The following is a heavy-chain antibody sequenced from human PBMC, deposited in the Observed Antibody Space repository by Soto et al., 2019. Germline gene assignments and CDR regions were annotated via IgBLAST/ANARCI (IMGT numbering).Heavy chain of an antibody. CDR1: GGSIRSGGYA. CDR2: IYQSGST. V-gene: IGHV4-30-2*01. CDR3: ARSYSGGDAYFDY. J-gene: IGHJ4*02. Sequence: RSLTCTVSGGSIRSGGYAWAWIRQPPGKGLEWVGYIYQSGSTYYNPSLKSRVTIAADRSKNQFSLNLASVTAADTAVYYCARSYSGGDAYFDYWGQGTVVTVSS. D-gene: IGHD2-21*02.